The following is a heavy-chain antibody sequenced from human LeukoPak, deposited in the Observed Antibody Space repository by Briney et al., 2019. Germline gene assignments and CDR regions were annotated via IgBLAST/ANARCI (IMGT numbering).Heavy chain of an antibody. J-gene: IGHJ4*02. CDR2: ISAYNGNT. V-gene: IGHV1-18*01. CDR3: ARDPLGYCSSTSCHPRGEMDY. CDR1: GYTFTSYG. Sequence: ASVKVSCKASGYTFTSYGISWVRQAPGQGLEWMGWISAYNGNTNYAQKLQGRVTMTTDTSTSTAYMELRSLRSDDTAVYYCARDPLGYCSSTSCHPRGEMDYWGQGTLVTVSS. D-gene: IGHD2-2*01.